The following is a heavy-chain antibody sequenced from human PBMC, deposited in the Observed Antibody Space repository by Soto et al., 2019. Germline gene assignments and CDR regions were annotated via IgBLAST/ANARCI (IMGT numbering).Heavy chain of an antibody. CDR3: ARENRYFDY. V-gene: IGHV1-18*01. J-gene: IGHJ4*02. CDR2: ISAYNANA. CDR1: GYTFRNFG. Sequence: QIQRLQAGAEVKKPGASVKVTCNASGYTFRNFGISWVRQAPGQGLEWMGWISAYNANANYAQKFQGRLTMTADTSTSTAYMELRSLRSDDTAVYYCARENRYFDYWGQGTLVTVSS.